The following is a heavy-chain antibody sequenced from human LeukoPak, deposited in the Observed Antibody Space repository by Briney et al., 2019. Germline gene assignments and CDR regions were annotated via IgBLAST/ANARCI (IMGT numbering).Heavy chain of an antibody. CDR2: IYPGDSKT. D-gene: IGHD3-22*01. J-gene: IGHJ5*02. V-gene: IGHV5-51*01. CDR3: ARRDTDSGYEWWFAP. CDR1: GYSFTSYW. Sequence: GESLKISCKGSGYSFTSYWIGWVRQMPGKGLEWMGMIYPGDSKTTYSPSFQGQVTISADKSISTAFLQWTSLKASDSATYYCARRDTDSGYEWWFAPWGQGTPVTVSS.